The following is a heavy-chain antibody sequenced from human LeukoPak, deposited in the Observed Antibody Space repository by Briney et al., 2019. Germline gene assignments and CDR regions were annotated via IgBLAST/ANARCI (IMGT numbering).Heavy chain of an antibody. V-gene: IGHV3-21*01. CDR3: ARETGSFDYGMDV. Sequence: GGSLRLSCAASGFTFSSYSMNWVRQPPGKGLEWVSSISSSSSYIYYADSVKGRFTISRDNAKNSLYLQMNSLRAEDTAVYYCARETGSFDYGMDVWGQGTTVTVSS. CDR2: ISSSSSYI. D-gene: IGHD3-9*01. CDR1: GFTFSSYS. J-gene: IGHJ6*02.